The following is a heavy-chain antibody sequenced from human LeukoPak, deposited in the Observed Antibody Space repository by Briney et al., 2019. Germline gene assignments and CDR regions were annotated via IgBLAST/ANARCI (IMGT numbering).Heavy chain of an antibody. J-gene: IGHJ4*02. CDR2: INPNSGGT. V-gene: IGHV1-2*02. CDR1: GYTFTGYY. D-gene: IGHD3-9*01. Sequence: GASVKVSCKASGYTFTGYYIHWVRQAPGQGLEWMGWINPNSGGTNYAQKFQGRVTMTRDTSISTAYIELSRLRSDDTAVYYCARGERTYDILTGSLVDYWGQGTLVTVSS. CDR3: ARGERTYDILTGSLVDY.